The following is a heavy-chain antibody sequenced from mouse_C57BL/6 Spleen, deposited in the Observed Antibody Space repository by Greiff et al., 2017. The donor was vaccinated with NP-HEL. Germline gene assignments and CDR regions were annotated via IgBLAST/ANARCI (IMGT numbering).Heavy chain of an antibody. Sequence: EVMLVESGGGLVKPGGSLKLSCAASGFTFSDYGMHWVRQAPEKGLEWVPYISSGSSTIYYADTVNGRFTISRDNAKNTLFLQMNSLRSEDTAMYYCARGSNYGAWFAYWGQGTLVTVSA. V-gene: IGHV5-17*01. J-gene: IGHJ3*01. CDR3: ARGSNYGAWFAY. D-gene: IGHD2-5*01. CDR2: ISSGSSTI. CDR1: GFTFSDYG.